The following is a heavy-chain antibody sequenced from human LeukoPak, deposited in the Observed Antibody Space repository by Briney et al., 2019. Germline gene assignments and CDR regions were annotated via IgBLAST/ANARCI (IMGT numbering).Heavy chain of an antibody. CDR3: ARGYSGNFPGWFDP. CDR1: GFSFSSYW. V-gene: IGHV3-7*01. J-gene: IGHJ5*02. Sequence: PGGSLRLSCAASGFSFSSYWMSWVRQAPGKGLEWVANIKQDGSEKYYEDSVKGRFTISRDNAKNSLYLQMNSLRAEDTAVYYCARGYSGNFPGWFDPWGQGTLVTVSS. CDR2: IKQDGSEK. D-gene: IGHD1-26*01.